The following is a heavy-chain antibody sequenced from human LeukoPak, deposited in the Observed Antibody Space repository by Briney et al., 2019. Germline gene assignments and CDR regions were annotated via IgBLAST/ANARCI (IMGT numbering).Heavy chain of an antibody. Sequence: GASVTVSCTASGYTFTGYYMHWVRQAPGQGLEWMGWINPNSGGTNYAQKFQGRVTMTRDTSISTAYMELSRLRSDDTAVYYCARTGYCSSTSCYYYYGMDVWGQGTTVTVSS. CDR3: ARTGYCSSTSCYYYYGMDV. J-gene: IGHJ6*02. V-gene: IGHV1-2*02. CDR2: INPNSGGT. D-gene: IGHD2-2*01. CDR1: GYTFTGYY.